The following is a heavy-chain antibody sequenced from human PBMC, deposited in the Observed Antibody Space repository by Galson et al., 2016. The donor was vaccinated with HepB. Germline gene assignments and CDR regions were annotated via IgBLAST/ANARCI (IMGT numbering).Heavy chain of an antibody. CDR2: ISGSGGST. CDR3: TKDSDHQVIRWLMDS. D-gene: IGHD4-23*01. Sequence: SLRLSCAASGFTFSNYAMNWVRQAPGKRPEWLASISGSGGSTYYADSVKGRFTISRDNSRNTLYQHMDSLRAEDTAVFYCTKDSDHQVIRWLMDSWGQGTLVTVSS. V-gene: IGHV3-23*01. J-gene: IGHJ4*02. CDR1: GFTFSNYA.